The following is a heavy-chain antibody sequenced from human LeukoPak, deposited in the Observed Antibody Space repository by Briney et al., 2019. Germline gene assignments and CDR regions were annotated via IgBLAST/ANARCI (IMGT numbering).Heavy chain of an antibody. CDR1: GYSISSGYY. Sequence: SETLSLTCAVSGYSISSGYYWGWIRQPPGKGLEWIGSIYHSGSTYYNPSLKSRVTISVDTPKNQFSLKLNSVTAADTAVYYCASLCSGGSCYLESGWFDPWGQGTLATVSS. D-gene: IGHD2-15*01. V-gene: IGHV4-38-2*01. CDR3: ASLCSGGSCYLESGWFDP. CDR2: IYHSGST. J-gene: IGHJ5*02.